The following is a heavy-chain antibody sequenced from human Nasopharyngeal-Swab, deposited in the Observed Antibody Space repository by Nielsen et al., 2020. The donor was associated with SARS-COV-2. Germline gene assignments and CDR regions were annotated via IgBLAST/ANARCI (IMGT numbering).Heavy chain of an antibody. Sequence: RQAPGKGLEWIGEINHSGSTNYNPSLKSRVTIPVDTSKNQFSLKLSSVTAADTAVYYCARSIAAAGNFPRIRVFPDVWGKGTTVTVSS. CDR2: INHSGST. J-gene: IGHJ6*04. D-gene: IGHD6-13*01. CDR3: ARSIAAAGNFPRIRVFPDV. V-gene: IGHV4-34*01.